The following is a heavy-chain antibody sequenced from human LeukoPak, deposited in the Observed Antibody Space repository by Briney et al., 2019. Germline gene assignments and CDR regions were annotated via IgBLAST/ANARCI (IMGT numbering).Heavy chain of an antibody. CDR2: ISWDGDNT. V-gene: IGHV3-43D*03. J-gene: IGHJ4*02. CDR1: GFTFDDYA. D-gene: IGHD4-23*01. Sequence: QSGGSLRLSCAASGFTFDDYAMHWVRQAPGKGLEWVSLISWDGDNTYYAGSVKGRFTISRDNSKSSLYLQMNSLKVEDTALYYCSKDMGHGGNLQNFDYWGQGTLVTVSS. CDR3: SKDMGHGGNLQNFDY.